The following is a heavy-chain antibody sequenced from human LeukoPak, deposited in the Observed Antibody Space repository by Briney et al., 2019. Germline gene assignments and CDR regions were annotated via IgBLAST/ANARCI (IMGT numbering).Heavy chain of an antibody. D-gene: IGHD4-17*01. CDR1: GFTFSNYH. V-gene: IGHV3-23*01. Sequence: GGSLRLSCAASGFTFSNYHMSWVRQAPGKGLEWVSAISGSGATTYYADSVKGRFTISRDNSKNTLYLQMNSLRAEDTAVYFCAKGSSTVTTVDYWGQGTLVTVSS. J-gene: IGHJ4*02. CDR2: ISGSGATT. CDR3: AKGSSTVTTVDY.